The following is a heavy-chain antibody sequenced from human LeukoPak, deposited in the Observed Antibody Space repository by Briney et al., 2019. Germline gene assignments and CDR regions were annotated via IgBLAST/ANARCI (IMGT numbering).Heavy chain of an antibody. CDR3: ARVRAYSGYDLGFDY. Sequence: ASVKVSCKASGYTFTSYYMHWVRQAPGQGLEWMGWINPNSGGTNYAQKFQGRVTMTRDTSISTAYMELSRLRSDDTAVYYCARVRAYSGYDLGFDYWGQGTLVTVSS. V-gene: IGHV1-2*02. CDR1: GYTFTSYY. D-gene: IGHD5-12*01. J-gene: IGHJ4*02. CDR2: INPNSGGT.